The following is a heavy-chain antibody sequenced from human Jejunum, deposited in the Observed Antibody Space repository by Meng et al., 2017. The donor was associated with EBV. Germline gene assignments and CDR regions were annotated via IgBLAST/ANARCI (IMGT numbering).Heavy chain of an antibody. CDR2: LNQSGST. Sequence: QVQSHVACPGLVTPSVALSLTCAVSGVSISSNNWWSWVRQPPGKGLEWIGELNQSGSTNYNPSLKSRFTMSVDKSKNDFSLKLSSVTAADTAVYYCTHYIWGTHPDGVYWGHGTLVTVSS. D-gene: IGHD3-16*01. J-gene: IGHJ4*01. CDR3: THYIWGTHPDGVY. CDR1: GVSISSNNW. V-gene: IGHV4-4*02.